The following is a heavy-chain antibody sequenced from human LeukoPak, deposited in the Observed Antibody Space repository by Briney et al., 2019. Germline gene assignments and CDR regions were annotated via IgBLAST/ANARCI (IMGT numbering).Heavy chain of an antibody. CDR2: IYHSGST. CDR3: ARRAPGYYDFWSGYYTQYDY. J-gene: IGHJ4*02. Sequence: PSETLSLTCAVYGVSFSGYYWSWIRQPPGKGLEWIGEIYHSGSTNYNPSLKSRVTISVDKFKNQFSLKLSSVTAADTAVYYCARRAPGYYDFWSGYYTQYDYWGQGTLVTVSS. D-gene: IGHD3-3*01. V-gene: IGHV4-34*01. CDR1: GVSFSGYY.